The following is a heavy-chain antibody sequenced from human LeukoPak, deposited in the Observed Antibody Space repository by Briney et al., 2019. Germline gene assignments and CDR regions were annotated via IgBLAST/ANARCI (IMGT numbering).Heavy chain of an antibody. CDR3: VRTWGSGYSAPPGD. CDR1: GFTFSSYA. D-gene: IGHD6-13*01. Sequence: PGRSLRLSRAASGFTFSSYAMQWVRQAPGKGLEWVALISYDGNNKYYADSVKGRFTISRDNSKNTLYLQMNSLGAEDTAVYYCVRTWGSGYSAPPGDWGQGSLVTVSS. CDR2: ISYDGNNK. V-gene: IGHV3-30-3*01. J-gene: IGHJ4*02.